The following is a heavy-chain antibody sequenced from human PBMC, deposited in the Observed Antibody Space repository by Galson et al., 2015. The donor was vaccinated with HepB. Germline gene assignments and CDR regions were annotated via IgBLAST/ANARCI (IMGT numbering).Heavy chain of an antibody. CDR3: ARGRRRRPIFGVGQPSYYYYMDV. CDR2: MNPNSGNT. CDR1: GYTFTSYD. Sequence: SVKVSCKASGYTFTSYDINWVRQATGQGLEWMGWMNPNSGNTGYAQKFQGRVTMTRNTSISTAYMELSSLRSEDTAVYYCARGRRRRPIFGVGQPSYYYYMDVWGKGTTVTVSS. D-gene: IGHD3-3*01. J-gene: IGHJ6*03. V-gene: IGHV1-8*01.